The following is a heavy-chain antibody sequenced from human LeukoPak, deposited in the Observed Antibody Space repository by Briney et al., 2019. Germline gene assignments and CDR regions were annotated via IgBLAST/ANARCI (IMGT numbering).Heavy chain of an antibody. CDR3: ARSREQQEYNY. V-gene: IGHV4-31*03. J-gene: IGHJ4*02. Sequence: SQTLSLTCTVSGGSISSGGYYWSWIRQHPGKGLEWIGHIYYSGSTYYNPSLKSRVTISVDTSKNQFSLKLSSVTAADTAVYYCARSREQQEYNYWGQGTLVTVSS. CDR1: GGSISSGGYY. CDR2: IYYSGST. D-gene: IGHD6-13*01.